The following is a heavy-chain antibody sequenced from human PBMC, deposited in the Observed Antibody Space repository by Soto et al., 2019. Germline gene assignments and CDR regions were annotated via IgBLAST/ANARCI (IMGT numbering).Heavy chain of an antibody. J-gene: IGHJ4*02. V-gene: IGHV3-33*01. D-gene: IGHD6-13*01. CDR2: IWYDGSNK. Sequence: QVQLVESGGGVVQPGRSLRLSCAASGFTFSSYGMHWVRQAPGKGLEWVAVIWYDGSNKYYADSVKGRFTISRDNSKNTRYLQMNSLRAEDTAVYYCARGSSNLVDLAYWGQGTLVTVSS. CDR1: GFTFSSYG. CDR3: ARGSSNLVDLAY.